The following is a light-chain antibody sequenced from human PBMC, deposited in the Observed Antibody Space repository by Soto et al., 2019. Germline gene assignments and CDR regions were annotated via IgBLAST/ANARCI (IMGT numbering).Light chain of an antibody. CDR3: NSYTSSGVCV. J-gene: IGLJ3*02. V-gene: IGLV2-14*03. CDR1: NSDIGSYNY. Sequence: QSALTQPASVSGSPGQSITISCTGTNSDIGSYNYVSWYQLHPAKAPKLMIYDVSVRPSGVSNRFSGSKSGNTASLTISGLQAEDEADYYCNSYTSSGVCVFGGGTKVTVL. CDR2: DVS.